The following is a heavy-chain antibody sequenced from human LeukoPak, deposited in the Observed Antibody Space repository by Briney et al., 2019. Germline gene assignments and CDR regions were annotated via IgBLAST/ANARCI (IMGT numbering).Heavy chain of an antibody. Sequence: GASVKVSCKASGGTFSSYAISWVRQAPGQGLEWMGGIIPIFGTANYAQKFQGRVTITADESTSTAYMELRSLRSDDTAVYYCARDRTERITIFGVARYYFDYWGQGTLVTVSS. CDR2: IIPIFGTA. J-gene: IGHJ4*02. D-gene: IGHD3-3*01. CDR1: GGTFSSYA. V-gene: IGHV1-69*13. CDR3: ARDRTERITIFGVARYYFDY.